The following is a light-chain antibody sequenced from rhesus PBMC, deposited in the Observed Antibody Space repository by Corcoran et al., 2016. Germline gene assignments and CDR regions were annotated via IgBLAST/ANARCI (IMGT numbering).Light chain of an antibody. CDR2: AAS. Sequence: DIQMSQSPSSLSASVGDKVTITCRASQGISNALAWYQQKPGKAHMLLIYAASSLESGVPSRFSGSRSWTDFTPTISSLKPGDFATYYCQQGYSTPYSFGQGTKVAIK. CDR3: QQGYSTPYS. J-gene: IGKJ2*01. V-gene: IGKV1-33*02. CDR1: QGISNA.